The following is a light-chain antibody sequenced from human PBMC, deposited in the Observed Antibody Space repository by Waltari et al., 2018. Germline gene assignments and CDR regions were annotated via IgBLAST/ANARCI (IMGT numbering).Light chain of an antibody. Sequence: DIVMTQSPDSLAVSLGERATINCKSSQSVLFNSNNKAFVAWHKQKPGRPPNLLIFWASTRLTGAPDRFSASGSGANFTLTNSSLQAEDVAVYYCHKYFKSPWTFGRGTQVEIK. V-gene: IGKV4-1*01. CDR1: QSVLFNSNNKAF. J-gene: IGKJ1*01. CDR2: WAS. CDR3: HKYFKSPWT.